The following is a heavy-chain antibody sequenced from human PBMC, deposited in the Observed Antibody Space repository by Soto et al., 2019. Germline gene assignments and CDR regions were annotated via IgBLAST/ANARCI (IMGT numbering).Heavy chain of an antibody. CDR2: ISYDGSSK. D-gene: IGHD1-26*01. J-gene: IGHJ6*02. V-gene: IGHV3-30-3*01. CDR3: AKERGSYSVGYYGMDV. CDR1: GFTFSSCA. Sequence: QVQLVESGGGVVQPGRSLRLSCAASGFTFSSCALHWVRQAPGKGLEWVAVISYDGSSKYYADSVKGRFTISRDTSKNTLYRQMSSLRAEDTAVYYCAKERGSYSVGYYGMDVWGQGTTVTVSS.